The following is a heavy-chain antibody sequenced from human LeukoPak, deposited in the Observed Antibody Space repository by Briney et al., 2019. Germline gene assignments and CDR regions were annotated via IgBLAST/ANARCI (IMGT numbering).Heavy chain of an antibody. CDR1: GYTFTSYY. CDR2: INPSGGST. D-gene: IGHD3-22*01. Sequence: ASVKVSYKASGYTFTSYYMHWVRQAPGQGLEWMGIINPSGGSTSYAQKFQGRVTMTRDMSTSTVYMELSSLRSEDTAVYYCARVDSSGYYPPDYWGQGTLVTVSS. V-gene: IGHV1-46*01. CDR3: ARVDSSGYYPPDY. J-gene: IGHJ4*02.